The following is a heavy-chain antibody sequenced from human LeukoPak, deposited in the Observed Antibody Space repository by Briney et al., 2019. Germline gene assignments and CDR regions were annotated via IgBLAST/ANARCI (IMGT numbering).Heavy chain of an antibody. V-gene: IGHV3-7*01. Sequence: PGGSLRLSCAASGFTFGSQWMSWVRQAPGKGLEWVANIKQDGSEKYYVDSVKGRFTISRDNAKNSLYLQMNSLRAEDTAVYYCAGRGMYSSSWTYFDSWGQGTLVTVSS. D-gene: IGHD6-13*01. J-gene: IGHJ4*02. CDR2: IKQDGSEK. CDR1: GFTFGSQW. CDR3: AGRGMYSSSWTYFDS.